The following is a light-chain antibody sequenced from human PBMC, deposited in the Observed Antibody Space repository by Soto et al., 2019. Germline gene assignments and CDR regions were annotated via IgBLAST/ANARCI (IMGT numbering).Light chain of an antibody. V-gene: IGKV3-20*01. CDR2: GAS. CDR1: QSVTSSY. CDR3: HQYGSSPQT. Sequence: EIVLTQSPGTLPLTPGERATLSCRASQSVTSSYLAWYKQKPGQAPRLXIYGASSRATGIPDRFTGSGSGTDFTLTISRLEPEDFEVFYCHQYGSSPQTFGQGTKVDIK. J-gene: IGKJ1*01.